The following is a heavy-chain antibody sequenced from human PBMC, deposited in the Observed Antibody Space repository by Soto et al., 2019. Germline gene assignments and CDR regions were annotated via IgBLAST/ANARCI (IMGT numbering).Heavy chain of an antibody. Sequence: QVQLQQWGAGLLKPSETLSLTCAVYGGSFSGYYWSWIRQPPGKGLEWIGEINHSGSTNYNPSLKSRVTISVDTSKNQFSLKLSSVTAADTAVYYCARFDFLSGYSKDYYYGMDVWGQGTTVTVSS. V-gene: IGHV4-34*01. CDR2: INHSGST. CDR1: GGSFSGYY. CDR3: ARFDFLSGYSKDYYYGMDV. J-gene: IGHJ6*02. D-gene: IGHD3-3*01.